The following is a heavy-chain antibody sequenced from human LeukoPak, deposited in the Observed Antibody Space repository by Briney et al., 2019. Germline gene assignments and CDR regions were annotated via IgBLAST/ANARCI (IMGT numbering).Heavy chain of an antibody. Sequence: PGGSLRLSCAASGFTFDDYAMHWVRQAPGKGLEWVSGISWNSGSIGYADSVKGRFTISRDNAKSSLYLQMNSLRAEDTAVYYCAREFANGYTYGYGDYYFDYWGQGTLVTVSS. V-gene: IGHV3-9*01. CDR2: ISWNSGSI. CDR1: GFTFDDYA. J-gene: IGHJ4*02. D-gene: IGHD5-18*01. CDR3: AREFANGYTYGYGDYYFDY.